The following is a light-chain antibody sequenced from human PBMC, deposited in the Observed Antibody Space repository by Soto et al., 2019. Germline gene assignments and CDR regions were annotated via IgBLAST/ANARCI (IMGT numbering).Light chain of an antibody. Sequence: EIVLTQSPGTLSLSPGERATLSCRSSHSVSSNYLAWYQQKPGQAPRLLIYDVSSRATGIPDRFSGSGSGTDFTLTISRLEPVDFAVYYCQQYGISPTFGQGTKVEFK. CDR3: QQYGISPT. J-gene: IGKJ1*01. CDR1: HSVSSNY. CDR2: DVS. V-gene: IGKV3-20*01.